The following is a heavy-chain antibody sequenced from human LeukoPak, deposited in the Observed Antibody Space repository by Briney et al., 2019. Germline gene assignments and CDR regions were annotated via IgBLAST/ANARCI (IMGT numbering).Heavy chain of an antibody. J-gene: IGHJ4*02. V-gene: IGHV3-23*01. CDR1: GFTLSSYA. CDR2: MSGSGDNT. CDR3: AKGSIAVALFDY. Sequence: PGGSLRLSCAASGFTLSSYAMSWVRQAPGKGLEWVSAMSGSGDNTYYADSVKGRFTISRDNSKNTLYMQMNSLRAEDTAVYYCAKGSIAVALFDYWGQGTLVTVSS. D-gene: IGHD6-19*01.